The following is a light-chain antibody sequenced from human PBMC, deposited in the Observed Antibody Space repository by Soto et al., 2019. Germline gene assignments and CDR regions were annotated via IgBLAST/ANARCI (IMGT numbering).Light chain of an antibody. J-gene: IGKJ4*01. CDR2: RGS. V-gene: IGKV1-5*03. CDR3: QQHHDYSVT. Sequence: DIQMTQSPSTLSASVGDRVTITCRASQSISSWLAWYQQKPGKAPKLLIYRGSTLESGVPSRFSGSGSGTEFTLTITSLQPDEFATYYCQQHHDYSVTFGGGTKVEIK. CDR1: QSISSW.